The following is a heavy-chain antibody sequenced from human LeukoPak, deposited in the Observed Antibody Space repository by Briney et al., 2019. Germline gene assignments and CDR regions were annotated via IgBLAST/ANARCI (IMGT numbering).Heavy chain of an antibody. CDR3: ARVLRHNWNTGQGNWFDP. V-gene: IGHV4-34*01. Sequence: PSETLSLTCADYGGSFSGYYWSWIRQPPGKGLEWIGEINHSGSTNYNPSLKSRVTISVDTSKNQFSLKLSSVTAADTAVYYCARVLRHNWNTGQGNWFDPWGQGTLVTVSS. J-gene: IGHJ5*02. CDR2: INHSGST. D-gene: IGHD1/OR15-1a*01. CDR1: GGSFSGYY.